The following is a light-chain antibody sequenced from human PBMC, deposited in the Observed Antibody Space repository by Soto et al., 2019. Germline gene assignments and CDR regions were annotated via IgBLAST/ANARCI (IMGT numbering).Light chain of an antibody. CDR2: GAS. CDR3: QQYASSPYT. J-gene: IGKJ2*01. Sequence: EIVLTQSPGTLSVSPGERVTLSCRANQSVRSSYVAWYQHKPGQTPRLLIYGASSRATGIPDRFSGRGSATDFTFTISRLEPDDFAVYYCQQYASSPYTFGQGTKLDIK. V-gene: IGKV3-20*01. CDR1: QSVRSSY.